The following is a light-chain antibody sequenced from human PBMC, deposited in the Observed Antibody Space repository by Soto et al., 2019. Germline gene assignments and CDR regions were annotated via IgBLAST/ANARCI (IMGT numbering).Light chain of an antibody. CDR3: QQYNSYLYT. V-gene: IGKV1-5*01. CDR1: QSISSW. CDR2: DAS. J-gene: IGKJ2*01. Sequence: DIQMTQSPSTLSASVGDRVTITCRASQSISSWLAWYQQKPGKAPKLLIYDASSLESGVPSRFSGSGSGTEFTLTISRLQPDDFAPYYCQQYNSYLYTFGQGTKLEIK.